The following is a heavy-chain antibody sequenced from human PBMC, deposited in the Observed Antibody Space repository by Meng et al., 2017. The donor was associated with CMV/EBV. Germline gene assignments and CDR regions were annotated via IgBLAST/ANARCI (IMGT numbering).Heavy chain of an antibody. V-gene: IGHV4-59*01. CDR3: ARDHGNSWFDP. J-gene: IGHJ5*02. D-gene: IGHD1-26*01. CDR2: IYYSGST. CDR1: GGSISSYY. Sequence: GSLRLSCTVSGGSISSYYWSWIRQPPGKGLEWIGYIYYSGSTNYNPSLKSRVTISVDTSKNQFSLKLSSVTAADTAVYYGARDHGNSWFDPWGQGTLVTVSS.